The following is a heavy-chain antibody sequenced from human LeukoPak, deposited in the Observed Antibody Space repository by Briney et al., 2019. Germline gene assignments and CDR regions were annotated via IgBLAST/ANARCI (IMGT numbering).Heavy chain of an antibody. CDR3: ARPIFGTHYYMDV. D-gene: IGHD3-3*01. CDR2: ISTYNGNT. Sequence: GASVKVSCKASGYSLFVYGISWVRQAPGQGLEWMGWISTYNGNTNYAQKFQGRVTMTTDTSTSTASLELRSLKSDDTAVYYCARPIFGTHYYMDVWGKGTTVTVSS. J-gene: IGHJ6*03. V-gene: IGHV1-18*01. CDR1: GYSLFVYG.